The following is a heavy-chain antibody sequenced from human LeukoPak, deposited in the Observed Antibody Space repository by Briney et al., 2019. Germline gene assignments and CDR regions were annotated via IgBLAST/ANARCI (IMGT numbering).Heavy chain of an antibody. Sequence: PGGSLRLSCAASGFTFSSYAMSWVRQAPGKGLEWVSAINGGGRRTYYADSVKGRITISRDNFKSTLYLQMNSLRTEDTAVYYSAKYFDSAWLLYDSSDAFDIWGQGTMVTVSS. D-gene: IGHD3-9*01. V-gene: IGHV3-23*01. CDR3: AKYFDSAWLLYDSSDAFDI. CDR2: INGGGRRT. J-gene: IGHJ3*02. CDR1: GFTFSSYA.